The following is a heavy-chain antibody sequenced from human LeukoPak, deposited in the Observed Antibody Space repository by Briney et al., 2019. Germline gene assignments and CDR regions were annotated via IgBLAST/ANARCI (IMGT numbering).Heavy chain of an antibody. CDR1: GFSFNTYW. D-gene: IGHD4-17*01. CDR2: ISGSGGST. CDR3: ASLTTVTTPFDY. J-gene: IGHJ4*02. Sequence: GGSLGLSCAASGFSFNTYWMSWVRQAPGKGLEWVSAISGSGGSTYYADSVKGRFTISRDNSKNTLYLQMNSLRAEDTAVYYCASLTTVTTPFDYWGQGTLVTVSS. V-gene: IGHV3-23*01.